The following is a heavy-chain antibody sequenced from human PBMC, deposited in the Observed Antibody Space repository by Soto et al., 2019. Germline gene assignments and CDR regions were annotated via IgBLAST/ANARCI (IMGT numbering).Heavy chain of an antibody. CDR3: AKFTAVKWLPPEHFDY. D-gene: IGHD6-19*01. V-gene: IGHV3-23*01. Sequence: GGSLRLSCAASGFTFSSYAMSWVRQAPGKGLEWVSAISGSGGSTYYADSVKGRFTISRDNSKNTLYLQMNSLRAEDTAVYYCAKFTAVKWLPPEHFDYWGQGTLVTVSS. CDR2: ISGSGGST. J-gene: IGHJ4*02. CDR1: GFTFSSYA.